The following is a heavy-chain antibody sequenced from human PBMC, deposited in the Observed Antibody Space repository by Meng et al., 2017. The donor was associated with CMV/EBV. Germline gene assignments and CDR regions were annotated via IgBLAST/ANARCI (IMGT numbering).Heavy chain of an antibody. CDR1: GDSVSSNSAA. Sequence: SQTLSLPCAISGDSVSSNSAAWNWIRQSPSRGLEWLGRTYYRSKWYNDYAVSVKSRITINPDTSKNQSSLQLNSVTPEDTAVYYCARAGIAAAGTMEYYYCGMDVWGQGTTVTVSS. CDR2: TYYRSKWYN. CDR3: ARAGIAAAGTMEYYYCGMDV. V-gene: IGHV6-1*01. J-gene: IGHJ6*02. D-gene: IGHD6-13*01.